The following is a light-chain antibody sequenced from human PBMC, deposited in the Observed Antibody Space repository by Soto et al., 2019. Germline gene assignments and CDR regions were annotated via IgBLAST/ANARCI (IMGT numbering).Light chain of an antibody. J-gene: IGLJ2*01. V-gene: IGLV2-14*01. CDR3: SSYTSSSTLEVV. Sequence: QSVLTQPASVSGSPGQSITISCTGTSSDVGGYNYVSWYQQHPGKAPKLRIYDVSNRPSGVSNRFSGSKSGNTASLTISGLQAEDEADYYCSSYTSSSTLEVVFGGGTQLTVL. CDR1: SSDVGGYNY. CDR2: DVS.